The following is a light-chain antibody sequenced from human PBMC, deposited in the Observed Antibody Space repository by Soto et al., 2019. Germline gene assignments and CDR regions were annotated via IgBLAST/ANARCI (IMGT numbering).Light chain of an antibody. CDR2: DVT. CDR1: SSDVGGYNY. V-gene: IGLV2-11*01. CDR3: CSYAGSSTFVV. Sequence: QSALTQPRLVSGSPGQSVTISCTGTSSDVGGYNYVSWYQQHPGKAPKLMIYDVTKRPSGVPDRFSGSKSGNTASLTISGLQAEDEADYFCCSYAGSSTFVVFGGGTKLTVL. J-gene: IGLJ2*01.